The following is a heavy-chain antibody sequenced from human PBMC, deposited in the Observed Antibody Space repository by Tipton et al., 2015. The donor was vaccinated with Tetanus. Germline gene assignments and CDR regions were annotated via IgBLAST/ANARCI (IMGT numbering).Heavy chain of an antibody. Sequence: TLSLTCTVSGGSISPYYWSWIRQPPGKGLEWIGYIYYSGSTNYNPSLKSRVTISVDTSKNQFSLKLSSVTAADTAVYYCARGMVSWGIFPYWGQGTLVTVSS. CDR1: GGSISPYY. CDR3: ARGMVSWGIFPY. CDR2: IYYSGST. D-gene: IGHD2-8*01. V-gene: IGHV4-59*01. J-gene: IGHJ4*02.